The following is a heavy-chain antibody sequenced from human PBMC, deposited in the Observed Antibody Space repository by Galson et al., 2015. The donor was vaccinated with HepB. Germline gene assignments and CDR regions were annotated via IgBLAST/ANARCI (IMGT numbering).Heavy chain of an antibody. V-gene: IGHV1-3*01. Sequence: SVKVSCKASGYTFTSYAIHWVRQAPGQRLEWMGWINAGNGDTKYSQQFQGRVTITRDTSATTAYMELSSLTSEDTAVFYCARTIFGVVSDGFDIWGQGTMVTVSP. J-gene: IGHJ3*02. CDR1: GYTFTSYA. D-gene: IGHD3-3*01. CDR2: INAGNGDT. CDR3: ARTIFGVVSDGFDI.